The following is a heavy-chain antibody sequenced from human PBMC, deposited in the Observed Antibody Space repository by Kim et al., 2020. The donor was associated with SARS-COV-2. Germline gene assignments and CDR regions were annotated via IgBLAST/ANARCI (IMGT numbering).Heavy chain of an antibody. D-gene: IGHD2-8*02. CDR1: GYTFTSYG. CDR2: ISAYNGNT. J-gene: IGHJ6*03. CDR3: ARAPSGAGYCTGGVCYVEGRKYYYYYMDV. Sequence: ASVKVSCKASGYTFTSYGISWVRQAPGQGLEWMGWISAYNGNTNYAQKLQGRVTMTTDTSTSTAYMELRSLRSDDTAVYYCARAPSGAGYCTGGVCYVEGRKYYYYYMDVWGKGTTVTVSS. V-gene: IGHV1-18*01.